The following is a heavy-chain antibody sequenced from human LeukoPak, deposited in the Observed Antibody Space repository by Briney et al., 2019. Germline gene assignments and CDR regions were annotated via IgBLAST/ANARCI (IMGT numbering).Heavy chain of an antibody. D-gene: IGHD2-8*02. Sequence: GGSLRLSCAASGFTFSSYSMNWVRQAPGKGLEWVSSISSSSSYIYYADSVKGRFTISRDNAKNSLYLQMNSLRAEDTAVYYCARDTGGPNWFGPWGQGTLVTVSS. J-gene: IGHJ5*02. V-gene: IGHV3-21*01. CDR3: ARDTGGPNWFGP. CDR1: GFTFSSYS. CDR2: ISSSSSYI.